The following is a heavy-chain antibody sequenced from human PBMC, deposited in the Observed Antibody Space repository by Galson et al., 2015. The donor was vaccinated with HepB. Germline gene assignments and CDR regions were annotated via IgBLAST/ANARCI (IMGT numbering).Heavy chain of an antibody. CDR1: GFTFSSYA. J-gene: IGHJ5*02. V-gene: IGHV3-30-3*01. CDR3: ARDKSLRFLEWLPVSWFDP. Sequence: SLRLSCAASGFTFSSYAMHWVRQAPGKGLEWVAVISYEGSNKYYADSVKGRFTISRDKSKNTLYLQMNSLRAEDTAVYYCARDKSLRFLEWLPVSWFDPWGQGTLVTVSS. D-gene: IGHD3-3*01. CDR2: ISYEGSNK.